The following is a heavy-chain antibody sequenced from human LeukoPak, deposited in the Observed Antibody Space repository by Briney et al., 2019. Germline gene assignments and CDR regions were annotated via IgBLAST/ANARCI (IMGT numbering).Heavy chain of an antibody. J-gene: IGHJ6*03. D-gene: IGHD5-18*01. CDR3: ARVALPWIQLWSGDYYYYYMDV. CDR2: IYYSGST. CDR1: GGSISSGGYF. Sequence: PSETLSLTCTVSGGSISSGGYFWSWIRQPPGKGLVWIGYIYYSGSTYYNSSLKSRVNISVDTSKNQFSLKLSSVTAADTAVYYCARVALPWIQLWSGDYYYYYMDVWGKGTTVTVSS. V-gene: IGHV4-31*03.